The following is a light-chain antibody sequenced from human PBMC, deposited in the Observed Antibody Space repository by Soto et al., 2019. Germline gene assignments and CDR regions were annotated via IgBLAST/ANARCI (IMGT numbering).Light chain of an antibody. CDR2: EVA. Sequence: QSVLTQPASVSGSPGQSITISCTGTSSDIGDYDYVSWFQQHPGKAPKVIIYEVAHRPSGVSHRFSGSKSGNMASLTISGLQAEDEADYYCTSFTNDDTWVFGGGTKLTV. CDR3: TSFTNDDTWV. CDR1: SSDIGDYDY. J-gene: IGLJ3*02. V-gene: IGLV2-14*01.